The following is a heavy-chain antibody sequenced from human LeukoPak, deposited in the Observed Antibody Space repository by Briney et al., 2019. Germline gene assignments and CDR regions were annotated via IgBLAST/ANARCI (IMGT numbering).Heavy chain of an antibody. D-gene: IGHD1-26*01. Sequence: PGRSLRLSCAASGFTFSSYGMHWVRQAPGKGLEWVAVIWYDGSNKYYADSVKGRFTISRDNSKNTLYLQMNSLRAEDTAVYYCARGGVARGYYYYGMDVWGQGTTVTVSS. J-gene: IGHJ6*02. CDR3: ARGGVARGYYYYGMDV. CDR1: GFTFSSYG. CDR2: IWYDGSNK. V-gene: IGHV3-33*01.